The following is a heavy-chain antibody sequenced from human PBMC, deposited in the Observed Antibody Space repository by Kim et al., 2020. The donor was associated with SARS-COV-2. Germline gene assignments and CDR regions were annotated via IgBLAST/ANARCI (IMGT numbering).Heavy chain of an antibody. V-gene: IGHV3-23*01. CDR1: GFTFSSYA. CDR2: ISGSGGST. Sequence: LSLTCAASGFTFSSYAMSWVRQAPGKGLEWVSAISGSGGSTYYADSVKGRFTISRDNSKNTLYLQMNSLRAEDTAVYYCAKEGPGYSYGYYFDYWGQGTLVTVSS. J-gene: IGHJ4*02. D-gene: IGHD5-18*01. CDR3: AKEGPGYSYGYYFDY.